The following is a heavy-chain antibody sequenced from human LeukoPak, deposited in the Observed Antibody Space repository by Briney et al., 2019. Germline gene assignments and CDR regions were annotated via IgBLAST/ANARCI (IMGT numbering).Heavy chain of an antibody. CDR2: ISWNSGSI. D-gene: IGHD6-19*01. CDR1: GFTFDDYA. CDR3: AKDLDSSGWYRGRAFDI. Sequence: GGSLRLFCAASGFTFDDYAMHWVRQAPGKGLEWVSGISWNSGSIGYADSVKGRSTISRDNAKNSLYLQMNSLRAEDTALYYCAKDLDSSGWYRGRAFDIWGQGTMVTVSS. J-gene: IGHJ3*02. V-gene: IGHV3-9*01.